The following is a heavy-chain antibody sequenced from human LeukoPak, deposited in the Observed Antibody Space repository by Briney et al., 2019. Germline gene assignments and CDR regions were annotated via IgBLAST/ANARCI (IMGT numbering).Heavy chain of an antibody. D-gene: IGHD3-10*01. J-gene: IGHJ5*02. CDR1: GFTFSSYA. Sequence: GGSLRLSCAASGFTFSSYAMHWVRQAPGKGLEWVAVISYDGSNKYYADSVKGRFTISRDNSKNTLYLQMNSLRAEDTAVYYCARDTDYSMVRGVDPSLFDPWGQGTLVTVSS. CDR2: ISYDGSNK. V-gene: IGHV3-30-3*01. CDR3: ARDTDYSMVRGVDPSLFDP.